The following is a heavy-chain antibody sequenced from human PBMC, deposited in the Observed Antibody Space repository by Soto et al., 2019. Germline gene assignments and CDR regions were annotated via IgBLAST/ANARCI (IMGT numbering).Heavy chain of an antibody. CDR2: IYSGGST. D-gene: IGHD3-22*01. V-gene: IGHV3-53*01. CDR3: ARNYYDSGGGFDY. J-gene: IGHJ4*02. Sequence: EVQLVESGGGLSQPGGSLRLSCAASGFTVSSNYMCWVRQAPGTGLEWVSVIYSGGSTYYADSVKGRFTISRDNSKNTLYLQMNSLRPEDTAVYYCARNYYDSGGGFDYWGQGTLVTVSS. CDR1: GFTVSSNY.